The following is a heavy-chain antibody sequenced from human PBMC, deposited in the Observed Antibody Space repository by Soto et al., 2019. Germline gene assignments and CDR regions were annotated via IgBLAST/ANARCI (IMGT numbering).Heavy chain of an antibody. CDR1: GFTFSSYA. CDR2: ISYDGSNK. Sequence: GGSLRLSCAASGFTFSSYAMHWVRQAPGKGLEWVAAISYDGSNKYYADSVKGRFTISRDNSKNTLYLQMNSLRAEDTAVYYCARDQGGGSSTYRDYWGQGTLVTVSS. V-gene: IGHV3-30-3*01. J-gene: IGHJ4*02. D-gene: IGHD2-15*01. CDR3: ARDQGGGSSTYRDY.